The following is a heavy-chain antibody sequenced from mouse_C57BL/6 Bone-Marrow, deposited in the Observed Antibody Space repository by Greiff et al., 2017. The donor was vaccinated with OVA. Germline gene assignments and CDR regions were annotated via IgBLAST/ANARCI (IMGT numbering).Heavy chain of an antibody. CDR1: GYTFTSYW. Sequence: VQLQQPGAELVKPGASVKLSCKASGYTFTSYWMQWVKQRPGQGLEWIGEIVPSDSYTNYNQKFKGKATLTVDTSSNPAYMQLSSLTSEDSAVDYCGYGSSYAYFDVWGTGTTVTVSS. CDR3: GYGSSYAYFDV. D-gene: IGHD1-1*01. J-gene: IGHJ1*03. V-gene: IGHV1-50*01. CDR2: IVPSDSYT.